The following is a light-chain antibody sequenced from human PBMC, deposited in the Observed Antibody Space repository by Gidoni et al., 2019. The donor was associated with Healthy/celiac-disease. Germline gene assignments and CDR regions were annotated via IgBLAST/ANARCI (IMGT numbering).Light chain of an antibody. Sequence: EIVLTQSSGTLSLSPGERATLSCRASQSVSSSYLAWYQQKPGQAPRLLIYGASSRATGIPDRFSGSGSGTDFTLTISRLDPEDFAVYYCQQYGSSPLYTFGQGTKLEIK. CDR2: GAS. V-gene: IGKV3-20*01. CDR3: QQYGSSPLYT. CDR1: QSVSSSY. J-gene: IGKJ2*01.